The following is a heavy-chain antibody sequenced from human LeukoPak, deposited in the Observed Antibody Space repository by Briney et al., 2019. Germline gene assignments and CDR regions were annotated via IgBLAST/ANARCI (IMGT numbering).Heavy chain of an antibody. CDR3: AKAPVTTCRGAYCYPFDY. CDR1: GFTFSSYG. Sequence: GGYLRLSCAASGFTFSSYGMSWVRQAPGKGLEWVSAFSGSGGSTYYADSVKGRFTISRDNSMITLYLQMNSLRAEDTAVYYCAKAPVTTCRGAYCYPFDYWGQGTLVTVSS. V-gene: IGHV3-23*01. J-gene: IGHJ4*02. D-gene: IGHD2-21*01. CDR2: FSGSGGST.